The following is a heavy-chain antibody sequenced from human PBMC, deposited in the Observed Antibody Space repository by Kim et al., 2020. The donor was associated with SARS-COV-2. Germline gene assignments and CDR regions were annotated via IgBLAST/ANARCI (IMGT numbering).Heavy chain of an antibody. CDR3: ARDDYGDHTLDY. V-gene: IGHV4-59*01. Sequence: NYNPSLKSRVTISVDTSKNQFSLKLSSVTAADTAVYYCARDDYGDHTLDYWGQGTLVTVSS. J-gene: IGHJ4*02. D-gene: IGHD4-17*01.